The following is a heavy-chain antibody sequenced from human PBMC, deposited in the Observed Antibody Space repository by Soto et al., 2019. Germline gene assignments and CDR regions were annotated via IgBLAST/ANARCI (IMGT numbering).Heavy chain of an antibody. CDR2: MNPNTGNS. V-gene: IGHV1-8*01. J-gene: IGHJ4*02. Sequence: ASVKVSCKASGYTFTSYDIYWVRQATGQGLEWMGWMNPNTGNSAYAQKFQGRVTVTSDTSINTVHMELSSLRSEDTAVYYCARRAETKGWSGFGADKCYLEFWGQGTLVTVSS. D-gene: IGHD3-3*01. CDR1: GYTFTSYD. CDR3: ARRAETKGWSGFGADKCYLEF.